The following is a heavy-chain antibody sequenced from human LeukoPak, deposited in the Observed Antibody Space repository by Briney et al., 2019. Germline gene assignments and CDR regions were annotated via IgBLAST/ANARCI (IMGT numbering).Heavy chain of an antibody. V-gene: IGHV4-59*01. CDR3: ARARGATIFQSAFDI. CDR2: IYYSGST. D-gene: IGHD3-3*01. J-gene: IGHJ3*02. CDR1: GGSISSYY. Sequence: SESLSLTCTVSGGSISSYYWSWIRQPPGKGLEWIGYIYYSGSTNYNPSLKSRVTISVDTSKNQFSLKLTSVTAADTAVYYCARARGATIFQSAFDIWGQGTMVTVSS.